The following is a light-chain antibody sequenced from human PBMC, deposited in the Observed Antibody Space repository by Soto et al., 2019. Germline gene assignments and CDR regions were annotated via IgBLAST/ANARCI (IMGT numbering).Light chain of an antibody. CDR3: SSYTSSSTLDVV. CDR2: EVS. CDR1: SSDVGGYNY. V-gene: IGLV2-14*01. J-gene: IGLJ2*01. Sequence: QSVLTQPASVSGSPGQSITISCTGTSSDVGGYNYVSWYQQHPDKAPKLMIYEVSNRPSGVSNRFSGSKSGNTASLTISGLQSEDEGNYYCSSYTSSSTLDVVFGGGTKLTVL.